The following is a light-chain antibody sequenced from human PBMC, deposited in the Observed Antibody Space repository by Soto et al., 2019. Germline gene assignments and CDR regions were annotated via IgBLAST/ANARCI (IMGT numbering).Light chain of an antibody. CDR1: SSNIGSNT. CDR2: SNN. CDR3: AAWDDSLNGHV. Sequence: QSVLTQPPSGSGTPGQRVTISCSGSSSNIGSNTVNWYQQLPGTAPKLLIYSNNQRPSGVPEGCSGSKSVTSASLAISGPQSEDEADYYCAAWDDSLNGHVFGTGTKVTVL. V-gene: IGLV1-44*01. J-gene: IGLJ1*01.